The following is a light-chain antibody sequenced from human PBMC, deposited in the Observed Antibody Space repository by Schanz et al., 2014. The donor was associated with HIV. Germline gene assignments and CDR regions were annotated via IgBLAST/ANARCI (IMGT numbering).Light chain of an antibody. Sequence: DIQMTQSPSTLSASVGDRITITCRASQSISGWLAWYQQKPGEAPNLLISEASTLKSGVPSRFSGSGSGTDFTLTISSLQPEDFATYYCLQDYNYQWTFGQGTKVEIK. CDR2: EAS. CDR1: QSISGW. CDR3: LQDYNYQWT. J-gene: IGKJ1*01. V-gene: IGKV1-5*03.